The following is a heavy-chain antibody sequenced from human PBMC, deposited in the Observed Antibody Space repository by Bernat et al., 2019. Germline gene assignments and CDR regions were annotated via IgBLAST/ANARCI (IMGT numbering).Heavy chain of an antibody. V-gene: IGHV4-30-4*01. Sequence: QVQLQESGPGLVKPSQTLSLTCTVSGGSIGSGDYYWTWIRQPPGKGLEWIGYIYYNGNAYYNPSLKSRVTISVDTSKNQFSLHLSSVTAADTAVYYCARAPGVGYFDNWGQGTLVTVSS. D-gene: IGHD3-10*01. CDR3: ARAPGVGYFDN. CDR1: GGSIGSGDYY. CDR2: IYYNGNA. J-gene: IGHJ4*02.